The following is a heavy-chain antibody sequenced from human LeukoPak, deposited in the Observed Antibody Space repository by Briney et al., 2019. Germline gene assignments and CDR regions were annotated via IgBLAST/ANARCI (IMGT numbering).Heavy chain of an antibody. D-gene: IGHD3-16*01. V-gene: IGHV3-48*03. CDR3: AKDQGRGGFGLDC. J-gene: IGHJ4*02. CDR1: GLTFSNYE. CDR2: ISGSGSRI. Sequence: PGGSLRLSCAGSGLTFSNYEMNWVRQAPGKGLEWVSFISGSGSRIYYADSVKGRFTISRDNAKNSLYLQMNNLRADDTAVYYCAKDQGRGGFGLDCWGPGTLVTVSS.